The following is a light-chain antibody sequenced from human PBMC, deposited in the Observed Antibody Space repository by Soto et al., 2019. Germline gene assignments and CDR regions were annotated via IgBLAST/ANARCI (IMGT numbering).Light chain of an antibody. CDR2: KAS. Sequence: DIPLTQSRSTLSGSLSDRDTIXSLASQTISSWLAWYQQKPGKAPKLLIYKASTLKSGVPSRFSGSGSGTEFTLTISSLQPDDFATYYCQHYNSYSEAFGQGTKVDIK. CDR3: QHYNSYSEA. CDR1: QTISSW. J-gene: IGKJ1*01. V-gene: IGKV1-5*03.